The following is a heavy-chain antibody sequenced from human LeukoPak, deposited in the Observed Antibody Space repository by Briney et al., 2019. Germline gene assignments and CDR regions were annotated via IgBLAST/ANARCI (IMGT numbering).Heavy chain of an antibody. CDR2: TYCRSKWCN. V-gene: IGHV6-1*01. D-gene: IGHD6-19*01. Sequence: SQTLSLTCSISGDSVSSNNAAWNWIRQSPSRGLEWLGRTYCRSKWCNDYAVSVKSRISINPDTSKNQFSLQLNSVTPEDTAVYYCARDTRYGSGWPYYFDDWGQGTLGTVSS. CDR3: ARDTRYGSGWPYYFDD. J-gene: IGHJ4*02. CDR1: GDSVSSNNAA.